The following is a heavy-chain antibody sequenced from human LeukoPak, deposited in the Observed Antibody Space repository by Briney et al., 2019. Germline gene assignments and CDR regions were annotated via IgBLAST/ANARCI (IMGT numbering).Heavy chain of an antibody. CDR2: IRSRRSFL. V-gene: IGHV3-21*01. J-gene: IGHJ4*02. D-gene: IGHD6-6*01. CDR3: ARGRLSSSGYPDY. CDR1: GFTFSDYS. Sequence: GGSLRLSCAASGFTFSDYSMNWVRQGPGKGLEWVSCIRSRRSFLYYADSVNGRYTISRDNAKDSLYLQMNSLRAEDTAVYSCARGRLSSSGYPDYWGQGTLVTVSS.